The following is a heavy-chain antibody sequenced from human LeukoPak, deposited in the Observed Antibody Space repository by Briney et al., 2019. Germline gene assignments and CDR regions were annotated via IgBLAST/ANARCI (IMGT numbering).Heavy chain of an antibody. V-gene: IGHV3-33*01. CDR1: GFTFGGYG. J-gene: IGHJ4*02. CDR3: TRYNNDHFDY. D-gene: IGHD1-14*01. CDR2: IAYDGSRA. Sequence: GGSLRLSCAGSGFTFGGYGMHWFRQTPGKGLEWVSVIAYDGSRAFYADSVKGRFTISRDNSKNTMSVQMDDLRAEDTAVYYCTRYNNDHFDYWGQGTLVTVSS.